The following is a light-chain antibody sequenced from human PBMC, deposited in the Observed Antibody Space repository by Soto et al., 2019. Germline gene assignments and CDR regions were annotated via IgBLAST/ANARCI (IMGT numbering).Light chain of an antibody. J-gene: IGKJ4*01. CDR3: QQRSNWPLT. Sequence: EIVLTQSPATLSLSPGERATLSCRASQSVTSYLAWYQQKPGQAPRLLIYDASNRATGIPVRFSGSGSGTDFTLTISSLEPGDFALYYCQQRSNWPLTFGGGTKVEIK. V-gene: IGKV3-11*01. CDR2: DAS. CDR1: QSVTSY.